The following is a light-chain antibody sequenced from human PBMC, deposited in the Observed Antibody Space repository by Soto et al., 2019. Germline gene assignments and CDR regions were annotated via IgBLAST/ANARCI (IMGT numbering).Light chain of an antibody. J-gene: IGKJ5*01. CDR1: QSVTNR. V-gene: IGKV3-20*01. CDR2: GSS. Sequence: MVLTQSPGTLSLSQGAMVTLSCSASQSVTNRLAWYQHKPCQAPTLLMSGSSNIASGVPVRFSGSGSGTDFTLTITRLEPEDFALYYYQPYGGSPITFGLGTRLEIQ. CDR3: QPYGGSPIT.